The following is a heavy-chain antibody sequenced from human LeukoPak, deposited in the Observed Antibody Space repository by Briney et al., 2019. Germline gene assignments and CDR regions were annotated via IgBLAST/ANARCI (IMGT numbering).Heavy chain of an antibody. CDR3: ARVAYWYYGSGRDRGFDY. V-gene: IGHV3-48*01. Sequence: GGSLGPSCAASGFTFSSYSMNWVRQAPGKGLEWVSYISSSSSTIYYADSVKGRFTISRDNAKNSLYLQMNSLRAEDTAVYYCARVAYWYYGSGRDRGFDYWGQGTLVTVSS. CDR2: ISSSSSTI. CDR1: GFTFSSYS. J-gene: IGHJ4*02. D-gene: IGHD3-10*01.